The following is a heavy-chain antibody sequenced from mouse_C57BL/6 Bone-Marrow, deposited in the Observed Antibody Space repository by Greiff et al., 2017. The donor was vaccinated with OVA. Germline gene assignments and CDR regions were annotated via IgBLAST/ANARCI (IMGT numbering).Heavy chain of an antibody. J-gene: IGHJ4*01. CDR3: ASNPYYYGSSYDAMDY. V-gene: IGHV1-52*01. Sequence: HVHLQHPFSSPFRPLSLANLSFNSSFPTFTSYWMHRENQSHRQFIEWLCNIDPSDSETHYNQKFKDKATLTVDKSSSTAYMQLSSLTSEDSAVYYCASNPYYYGSSYDAMDYWGQGTSVTVSS. D-gene: IGHD1-1*01. CDR2: IDPSDSET. CDR1: FPTFTSYW.